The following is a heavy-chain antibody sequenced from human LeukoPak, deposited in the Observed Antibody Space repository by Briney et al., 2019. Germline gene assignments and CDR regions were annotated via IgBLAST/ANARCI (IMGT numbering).Heavy chain of an antibody. D-gene: IGHD3-10*01. CDR2: ISYDGSNK. V-gene: IGHV3-30*18. CDR1: GFTFSSYG. CDR3: AKDREYYCGSGSDY. J-gene: IGHJ4*02. Sequence: GTSLRLSCAASGFTFSSYGMHWVRQAPGKGLEWVAVISYDGSNKYYADFVKGRFTISRDNSKNTLYLQMNSLRAEDTAVYYCAKDREYYCGSGSDYWGQGTLVTVSS.